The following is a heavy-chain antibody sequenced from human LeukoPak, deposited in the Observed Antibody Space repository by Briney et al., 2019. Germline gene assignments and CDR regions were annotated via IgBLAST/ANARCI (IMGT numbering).Heavy chain of an antibody. J-gene: IGHJ4*02. D-gene: IGHD2-15*01. Sequence: PGGSLRLSCAASGFTFSSYEMNWVRQAPGKGLEWVSYISSSGTTIYYADSVKGRFTTPRDNAKNSLYLQMNSLRAEDTAVYYCARAGYCSGGSCYTTFDYWGQGTLVTVSS. CDR1: GFTFSSYE. CDR2: ISSSGTTI. CDR3: ARAGYCSGGSCYTTFDY. V-gene: IGHV3-48*03.